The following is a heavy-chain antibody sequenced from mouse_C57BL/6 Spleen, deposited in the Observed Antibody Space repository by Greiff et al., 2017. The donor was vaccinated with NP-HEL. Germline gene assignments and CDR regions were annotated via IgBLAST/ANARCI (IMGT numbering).Heavy chain of an antibody. CDR1: GFNIKDYY. D-gene: IGHD2-4*01. J-gene: IGHJ1*03. Sequence: EVQLQQSGAELVRPGASVKLSCTASGFNIKDYYMHWVKQRPEQGLEWIGRIDPEDGDTEYAPKFQGKATMTADTSSNTAYLQLSSLTSEDTAVYYCTGGLRRGYFDVWGTGTTVTVSS. CDR3: TGGLRRGYFDV. V-gene: IGHV14-1*01. CDR2: IDPEDGDT.